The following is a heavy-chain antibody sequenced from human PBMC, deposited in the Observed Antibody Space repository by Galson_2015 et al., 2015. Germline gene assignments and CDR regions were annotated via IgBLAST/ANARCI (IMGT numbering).Heavy chain of an antibody. CDR3: ARVRYCSGGRCPDY. D-gene: IGHD2-15*01. CDR1: GFTFSSYE. Sequence: SLRLSCAASGFTFSSYEMNWVRQAPGKGLEWVSYINTNGNSVSYADSVKGRFTISRDNAKMSLYLQMHSLRDEDTAVYYCARVRYCSGGRCPDYWGQGTLFTVSS. J-gene: IGHJ4*02. CDR2: INTNGNSV. V-gene: IGHV3-48*03.